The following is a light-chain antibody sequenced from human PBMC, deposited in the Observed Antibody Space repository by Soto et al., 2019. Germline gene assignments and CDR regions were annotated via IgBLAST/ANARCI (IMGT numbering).Light chain of an antibody. CDR1: SSDVGSYNS. CDR3: SSFTSSSADV. V-gene: IGLV2-14*03. J-gene: IGLJ6*01. CDR2: DVS. Sequence: QSALAQPASVSGSPGQSVTISCTGTSSDVGSYNSVSWYQQYPGKAPTLMIHDVSNRPSGVSNRFSGSKSGNTSSLTISGLHAEDEADYYCSSFTSSSADVFGSGTKLTVL.